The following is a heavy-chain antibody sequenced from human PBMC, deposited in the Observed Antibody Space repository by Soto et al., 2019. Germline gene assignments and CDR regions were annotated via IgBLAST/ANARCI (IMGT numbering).Heavy chain of an antibody. CDR1: GGTFSSYA. CDR2: IIPIFGTA. J-gene: IGHJ6*02. Sequence: QVQLVQSGAEVKKPGSSVKVSCKASGGTFSSYAISWVRQAPGQGLEWMGGIIPIFGTANYAQKFQGRVTITADESTSTAYVELSSLRSEDTAVYYCASGKDTAMVTPYYYGMDVWGQGTTVTVSS. V-gene: IGHV1-69*01. CDR3: ASGKDTAMVTPYYYGMDV. D-gene: IGHD5-18*01.